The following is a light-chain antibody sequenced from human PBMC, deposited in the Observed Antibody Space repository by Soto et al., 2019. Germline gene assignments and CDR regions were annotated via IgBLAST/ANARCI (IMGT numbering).Light chain of an antibody. Sequence: QSALTQPASVSGSPGQWITISCTGTNNLVSWYQQHPGKAPKVVIYEGTKRPSSVSNRFSGSNSGRTASLTISGLQAEDEAHYYCCVYVCARSYGFGPGTKLTFL. V-gene: IGLV2-23*01. CDR3: CVYVCARSYG. CDR1: NNL. J-gene: IGLJ1*01. CDR2: EGT.